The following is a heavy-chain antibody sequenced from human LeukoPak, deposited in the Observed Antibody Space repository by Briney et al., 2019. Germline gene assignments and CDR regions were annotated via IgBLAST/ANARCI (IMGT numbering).Heavy chain of an antibody. D-gene: IGHD6-19*01. CDR2: MWDDGTNE. CDR1: GFNFGIYG. J-gene: IGHJ3*02. Sequence: GGSLRLSCTASGFNFGIYGMHWVRQAPGKGLEWVAVMWDDGTNEYYVESVKGRFTISRDNGKRTLYLQMNSLRVEDTAVYYCARAGKQWLVSRSDAFDIWGQGTMVTVSS. V-gene: IGHV3-33*01. CDR3: ARAGKQWLVSRSDAFDI.